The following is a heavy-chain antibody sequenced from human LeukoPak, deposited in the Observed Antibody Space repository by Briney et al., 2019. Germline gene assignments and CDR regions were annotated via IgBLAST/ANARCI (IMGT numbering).Heavy chain of an antibody. CDR1: GYTFTSYY. Sequence: APVKVSCKASGYTFTSYYMHWVRQAPGQGLEWMGIINPSGGSTSYAQKFQGRVTMTRDTSINTAYMELSSLRFDDTAVYYCARHRSEAVAGHFDYWGQGTLVTVSS. V-gene: IGHV1-46*01. D-gene: IGHD6-19*01. J-gene: IGHJ4*02. CDR3: ARHRSEAVAGHFDY. CDR2: INPSGGST.